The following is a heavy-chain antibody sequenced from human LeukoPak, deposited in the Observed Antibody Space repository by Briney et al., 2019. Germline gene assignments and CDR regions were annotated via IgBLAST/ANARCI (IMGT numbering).Heavy chain of an antibody. D-gene: IGHD3-10*01. CDR3: ARVGWGYYGSGSYDGYFDY. Sequence: GGSLRLSCAASGFTFSSYWMSWVRQAPGKGLEWVANIKQDGSEKYYVDSVKGRFTISRDNAKNSLYLQMNSLRAEDTAVYYCARVGWGYYGSGSYDGYFDYWGQGTLVTVS. CDR1: GFTFSSYW. J-gene: IGHJ4*02. V-gene: IGHV3-7*01. CDR2: IKQDGSEK.